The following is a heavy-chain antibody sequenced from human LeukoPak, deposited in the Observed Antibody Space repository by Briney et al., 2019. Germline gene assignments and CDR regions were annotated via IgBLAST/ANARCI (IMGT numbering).Heavy chain of an antibody. CDR3: ARKTNEYSSSWLGYYYYYMDV. V-gene: IGHV1-8*01. CDR2: MNPNSGNA. CDR1: GYTFTSYD. Sequence: ASVKVSCKASGYTFTSYDINWVRQATGQGLEWMGWMNPNSGNAGYAQKFQGRVTMTRNTSISTAYMELSSLRSEDTAVYYCARKTNEYSSSWLGYYYYYMDVWGKGTTVTVSS. D-gene: IGHD6-13*01. J-gene: IGHJ6*03.